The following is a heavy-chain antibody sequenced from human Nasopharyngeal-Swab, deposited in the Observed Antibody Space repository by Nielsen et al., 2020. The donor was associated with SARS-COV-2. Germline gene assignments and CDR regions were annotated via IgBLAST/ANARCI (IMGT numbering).Heavy chain of an antibody. J-gene: IGHJ4*02. Sequence: GESLKISCAASGFTFSSYAMSWVRQAPGKGLEWVSAISGSGGSTYYADSVKGRFTISRDNSKNTLYLQMNSLRAEDTAVYYCAKGIAKHFDYWGQGTLVTVSS. CDR1: GFTFSSYA. D-gene: IGHD6-13*01. CDR3: AKGIAKHFDY. V-gene: IGHV3-23*01. CDR2: ISGSGGST.